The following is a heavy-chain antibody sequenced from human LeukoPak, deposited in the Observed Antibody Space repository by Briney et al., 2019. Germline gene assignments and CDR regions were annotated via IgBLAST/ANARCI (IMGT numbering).Heavy chain of an antibody. CDR1: GFTFSTYD. J-gene: IGHJ6*04. Sequence: GGSLRLSCAASGFTFSTYDMHWVRQTPGKGLEWVAVISSDGSIIYYADSVRGRFTVSRDNAKNSLYLQINSLRAEDTALYYCAKDRREGGKGTPVTVSS. CDR2: ISSDGSII. CDR3: AKDRRE. V-gene: IGHV3-30*18.